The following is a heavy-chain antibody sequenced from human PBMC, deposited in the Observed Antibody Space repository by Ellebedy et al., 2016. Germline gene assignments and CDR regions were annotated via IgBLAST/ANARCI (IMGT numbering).Heavy chain of an antibody. V-gene: IGHV4-34*01. J-gene: IGHJ5*02. D-gene: IGHD5-18*01. CDR3: ARGQWIQLWSTEANWFDP. CDR1: GGSFSGYY. Sequence: SETLSLTCAVYGGSFSGYYWSWIRQPPGKGLEWIGEINHSGSTNYNPSLKSRVTISVDTSKNQFSLKLSSVTAADTAVYYCARGQWIQLWSTEANWFDPWGQGTLVTVSS. CDR2: INHSGST.